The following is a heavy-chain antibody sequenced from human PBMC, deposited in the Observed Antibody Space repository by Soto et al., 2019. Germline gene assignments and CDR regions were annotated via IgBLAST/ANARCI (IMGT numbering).Heavy chain of an antibody. V-gene: IGHV1-3*01. Sequence: ASVKGSCKAAGYTLTSYAMHWVRQAPGQRLEWMGWINAGNGNTKYSQKFQGRVTITRDTSASTAYMELSSLRSEDTAVYYCARDPSAVAGPNWFAPWGQGTLVTAPQ. CDR3: ARDPSAVAGPNWFAP. CDR2: INAGNGNT. J-gene: IGHJ5*02. D-gene: IGHD6-19*01. CDR1: GYTLTSYA.